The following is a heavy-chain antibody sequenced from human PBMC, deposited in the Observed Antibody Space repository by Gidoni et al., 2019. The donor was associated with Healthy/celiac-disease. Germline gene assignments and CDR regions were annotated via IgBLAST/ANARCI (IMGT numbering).Heavy chain of an antibody. CDR1: GGPITIYY. V-gene: IGHV4-4*07. J-gene: IGHJ5*02. D-gene: IGHD6-13*01. Sequence: QVPLPASGPGLVKPSETLSLTCTGTGGPITIYYWSWIRQPAGKGLEWIGRIYTSGSTNYNPSLKSRVTMSVDTSKNQFSLKLSSVTAADTAVYYCARNRPWGHSSSWYWFDPWGQGTLVTVSS. CDR2: IYTSGST. CDR3: ARNRPWGHSSSWYWFDP.